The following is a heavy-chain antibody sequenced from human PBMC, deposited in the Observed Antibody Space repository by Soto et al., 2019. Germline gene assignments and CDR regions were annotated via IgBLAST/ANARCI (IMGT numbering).Heavy chain of an antibody. CDR1: GYTFTSYA. D-gene: IGHD3-10*01. Sequence: QVQLVQSGAEVKKPGASVKVSCKASGYTFTSYAMHCLRQAPGQSLEWMGWINAGNGNTKYSQQFQGRVTITRDTSASTAYMELSSLRSEDTAVYYCARVMVRGVTLPFGYWGQGTLVTVSS. V-gene: IGHV1-3*01. CDR3: ARVMVRGVTLPFGY. CDR2: INAGNGNT. J-gene: IGHJ4*02.